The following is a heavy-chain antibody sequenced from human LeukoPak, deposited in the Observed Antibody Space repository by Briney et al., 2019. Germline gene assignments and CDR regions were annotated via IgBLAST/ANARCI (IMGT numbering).Heavy chain of an antibody. CDR3: ARAPVATPSEFDY. V-gene: IGHV4-4*02. CDR2: IYHSGST. D-gene: IGHD5-12*01. CDR1: GGSISSSNW. Sequence: SETLSLTCAVSGGSISSSNWWSWVRQPPGKGLDWIGEIYHSGSTNYNPSLKSRVTISVDKSKNQFSLKLSSVTAADTAVYYCARAPVATPSEFDYWGQGTLVTVSS. J-gene: IGHJ4*02.